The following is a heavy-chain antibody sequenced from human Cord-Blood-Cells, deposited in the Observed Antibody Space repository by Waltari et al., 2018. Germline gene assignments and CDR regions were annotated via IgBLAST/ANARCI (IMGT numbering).Heavy chain of an antibody. V-gene: IGHV3-33*01. CDR3: ARGGSGSYWYFDL. D-gene: IGHD1-26*01. J-gene: IGHJ2*01. CDR2: IWYDGSKK. Sequence: QVQLVESGGGVVQPGRSLRLSCAASGFTFSSYGMHGVRQAPGKGLEWVAVIWYDGSKKYDADSGKGRFTISRDNSKNTLYLQMNSLRAEDTAVYYCARGGSGSYWYFDLWGRGTLVTVSS. CDR1: GFTFSSYG.